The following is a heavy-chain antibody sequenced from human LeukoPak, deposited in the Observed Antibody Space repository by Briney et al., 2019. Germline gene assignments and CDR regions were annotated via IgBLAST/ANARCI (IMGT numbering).Heavy chain of an antibody. V-gene: IGHV3-23*01. CDR1: GFTFSSYA. CDR3: AKTNLYYDSSGYYSNYFDY. Sequence: GGSLRLSCAASGFTFSSYAMSWVRQPPGKGLEWVSTIIGSGGRTYYADFVKGRFTISRDNSKNTLYLHMNSLRAEDTAVYYCAKTNLYYDSSGYYSNYFDYWGQGTLVTVSS. D-gene: IGHD3-22*01. CDR2: IIGSGGRT. J-gene: IGHJ4*02.